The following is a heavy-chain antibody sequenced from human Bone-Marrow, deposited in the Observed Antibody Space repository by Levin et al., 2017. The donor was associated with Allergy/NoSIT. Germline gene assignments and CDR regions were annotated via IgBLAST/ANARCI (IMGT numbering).Heavy chain of an antibody. Sequence: GGSLRLSCAASGFTFGDYAMHWVRQVPGKGLEWVSGISWNSGSLGYAESVKGRLTISRDNAKNSLYLQMSSLRPEDTALYFCTKDSHYYYDSIENWFDPWGQGPLVTVSS. D-gene: IGHD3-22*01. J-gene: IGHJ5*02. CDR2: ISWNSGSL. CDR3: TKDSHYYYDSIENWFDP. CDR1: GFTFGDYA. V-gene: IGHV3-9*01.